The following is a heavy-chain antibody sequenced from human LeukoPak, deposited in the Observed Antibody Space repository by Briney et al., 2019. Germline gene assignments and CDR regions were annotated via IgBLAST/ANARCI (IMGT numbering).Heavy chain of an antibody. CDR2: ISSSSSTI. D-gene: IGHD3-10*01. Sequence: GGSLRLSCAASGFTFSSYSMNWVRQAPGKGLEWVSYISSSSSTIYYADSVKGRFTISRDNAKNSLYLQMNSLRAEDTAVYYCARDRGLSYYGSGGDYWGQGTLVTVSS. CDR1: GFTFSSYS. CDR3: ARDRGLSYYGSGGDY. J-gene: IGHJ4*02. V-gene: IGHV3-48*04.